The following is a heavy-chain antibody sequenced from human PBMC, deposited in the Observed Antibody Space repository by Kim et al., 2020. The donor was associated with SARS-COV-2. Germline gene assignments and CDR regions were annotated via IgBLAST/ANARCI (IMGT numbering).Heavy chain of an antibody. CDR3: AKDIYYGSGSYYTGVSYYGMDV. CDR1: GFTFDDYA. D-gene: IGHD3-10*01. V-gene: IGHV3-9*01. CDR2: ISWNSGSI. J-gene: IGHJ6*02. Sequence: GGSLRLSCAASGFTFDDYAMHWVRQAPGKGLEWVSGISWNSGSIGYADSVKGRFTISRDNAKNSLYLQMNSLRAEDTALYYCAKDIYYGSGSYYTGVSYYGMDVWGQGTTVTVSS.